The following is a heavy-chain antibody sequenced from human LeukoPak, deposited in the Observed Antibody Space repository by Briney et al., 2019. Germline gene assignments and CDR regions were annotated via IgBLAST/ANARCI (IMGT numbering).Heavy chain of an antibody. CDR3: ARQGYGDFAGMDV. D-gene: IGHD4-17*01. CDR1: GYSFTSYW. CDR2: IYPGDSDT. Sequence: GESLQISYQGSGYSFTSYWIGWVRQMPGKGLEWMGIIYPGDSDTRYSPSFQGQVTISADKSISTAYLQWSSLKASDTAMYYCARQGYGDFAGMDVWGQGTTVTVSS. J-gene: IGHJ6*02. V-gene: IGHV5-51*01.